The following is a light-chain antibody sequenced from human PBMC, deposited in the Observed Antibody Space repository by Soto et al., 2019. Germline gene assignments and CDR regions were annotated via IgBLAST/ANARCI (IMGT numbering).Light chain of an antibody. CDR3: SVYTISSTFV. CDR1: SSDVGSYNR. J-gene: IGLJ1*01. V-gene: IGLV2-18*01. Sequence: QSARTQPPSVSVSPGQSVTISCSGTSSDVGSYNRVSLYQQPPGTSPNLMIYEVSNRPSGVPDRFSGSKSGNTASLTISGLQAEDEADDYCSVYTISSTFVFGTGSMVIVL. CDR2: EVS.